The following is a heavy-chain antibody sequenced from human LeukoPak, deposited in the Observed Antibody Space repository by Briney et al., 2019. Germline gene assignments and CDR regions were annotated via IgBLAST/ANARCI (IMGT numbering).Heavy chain of an antibody. CDR3: ARQTLILIAFDI. J-gene: IGHJ3*02. CDR2: INHSGST. Sequence: SETLSLTCAVYGGSFSGYYWSWIRQPPGKGLEWIGEINHSGSTNYNPSLKSRVTISVDTSKNQFSLKLSSVTAADTAVYSCARQTLILIAFDIWGQGTMVTVSS. V-gene: IGHV4-34*01. D-gene: IGHD2/OR15-2a*01. CDR1: GGSFSGYY.